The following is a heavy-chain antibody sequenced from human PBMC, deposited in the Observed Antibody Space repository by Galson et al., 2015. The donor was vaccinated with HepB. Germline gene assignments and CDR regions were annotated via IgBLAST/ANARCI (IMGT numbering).Heavy chain of an antibody. D-gene: IGHD3-22*01. Sequence: TLSLTCTVSGGSVSSGSYYWSWIRQPPGKGLEWIGYIYYSGSTNYNPSLKSRVTISVDTSENQFSLKLSSVTAADTAIYYCAREVPNYYDGSGYWGYFDYWGQGTLVTVSS. CDR1: GGSVSSGSYY. CDR2: IYYSGST. V-gene: IGHV4-61*01. J-gene: IGHJ4*02. CDR3: AREVPNYYDGSGYWGYFDY.